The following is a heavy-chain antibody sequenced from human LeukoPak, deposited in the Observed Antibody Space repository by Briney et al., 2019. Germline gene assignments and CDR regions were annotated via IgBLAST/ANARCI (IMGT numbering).Heavy chain of an antibody. Sequence: PGGSLTLSCATSGFIFSGYYMSWIRQAPGKGREWVSYISGSGNDISYADSVKGRFTISRDNAKGSLYLQMNSLRAADTAVYYCGTHGGRTGSDDWGQGTLVTVSS. CDR2: ISGSGNDI. D-gene: IGHD3/OR15-3a*01. CDR1: GFIFSGYY. CDR3: GTHGGRTGSDD. V-gene: IGHV3-11*01. J-gene: IGHJ4*02.